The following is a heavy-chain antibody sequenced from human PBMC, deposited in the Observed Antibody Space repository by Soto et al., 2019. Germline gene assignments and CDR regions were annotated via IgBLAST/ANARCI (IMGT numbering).Heavy chain of an antibody. D-gene: IGHD2-8*02. Sequence: QLQESGPGLVKPSQTLSLACTVSGGSFRSGGYFWSWIRQLPGKGLVWIGYIYYSGSTYYNPSLRRRFTRALDTSKNQCSLKLSSVTAADTAVYYCARAPSFSGHHGYWGQGTLVTFS. CDR2: IYYSGST. V-gene: IGHV4-31*03. CDR3: ARAPSFSGHHGY. CDR1: GGSFRSGGYF. J-gene: IGHJ4*02.